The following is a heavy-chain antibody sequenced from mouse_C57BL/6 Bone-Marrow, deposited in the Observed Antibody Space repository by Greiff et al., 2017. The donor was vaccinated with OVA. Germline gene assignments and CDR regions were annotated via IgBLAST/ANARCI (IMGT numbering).Heavy chain of an antibody. Sequence: DVQLQESGGDLVKPGGSLKLSCAASGFTFSSYGMSWVRQTPDKRLEWVATISSGGSYTYYPDSVKGRFTISRDNAKNTLYLQMSSLKSEDTAMYYCARDYSNYWAMDYWGQGTSVTVSS. CDR3: ARDYSNYWAMDY. J-gene: IGHJ4*01. D-gene: IGHD2-5*01. CDR1: GFTFSSYG. CDR2: ISSGGSYT. V-gene: IGHV5-6*01.